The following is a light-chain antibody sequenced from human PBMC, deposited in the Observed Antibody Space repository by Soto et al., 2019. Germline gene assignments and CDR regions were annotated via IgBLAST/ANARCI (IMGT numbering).Light chain of an antibody. V-gene: IGLV1-40*01. CDR3: QSYDSSLSGV. CDR1: SSNIGAGYD. J-gene: IGLJ1*01. CDR2: GNS. Sequence: QSFLTQPPSVSGAAGQRVTISCAGSSSNIGAGYDVHWYQQFPGTAPKLLIYGNSNRPSGAPDRFSGSKSGTSASLAITGLQAEDEADYYCQSYDSSLSGVFGSGTKVTVL.